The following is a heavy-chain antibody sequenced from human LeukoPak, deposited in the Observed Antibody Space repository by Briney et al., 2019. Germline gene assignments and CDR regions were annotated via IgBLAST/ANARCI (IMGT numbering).Heavy chain of an antibody. V-gene: IGHV4-34*01. CDR2: INHSGST. CDR3: AGDYDSSGYYWSFGY. D-gene: IGHD3-22*01. Sequence: SETLSLTCAVYGGSFSGYYWSWIRQPPGKGLEWIGEINHSGSTNYNPSLKSRVTISVDTSKNQFSLKLSSVTAADTAVYYFAGDYDSSGYYWSFGYWGQGTLVTVSS. J-gene: IGHJ4*02. CDR1: GGSFSGYY.